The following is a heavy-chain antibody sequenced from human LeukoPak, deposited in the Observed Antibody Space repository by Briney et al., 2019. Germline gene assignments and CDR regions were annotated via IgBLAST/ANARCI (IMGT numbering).Heavy chain of an antibody. CDR3: ARDYYGDYYFDY. Sequence: GGSLRLSCAASGFTFSSYTMNWVRQAPGKRLEWVPSISSSTSTIHYADSVKGRFTIFRDNAKNSLYLRMNSLRAEDTAVYFCARDYYGDYYFDYWGQGTLVTVSS. CDR1: GFTFSSYT. CDR2: ISSSTSTI. V-gene: IGHV3-48*01. J-gene: IGHJ4*02. D-gene: IGHD4-17*01.